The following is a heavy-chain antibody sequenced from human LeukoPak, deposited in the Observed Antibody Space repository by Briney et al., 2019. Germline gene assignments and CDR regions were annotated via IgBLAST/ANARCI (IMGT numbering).Heavy chain of an antibody. Sequence: GESLKISCQGSGYWFTSYWIAWVRQMPGKGLEWMGIIYPGDSDTRYSPSFQGQVTISADKSISTAYLQWSSLKASDTAMYYCAKYYCSGGNCPTYFDYWGQGTLVTVSS. D-gene: IGHD2-15*01. V-gene: IGHV5-51*01. CDR1: GYWFTSYW. CDR3: AKYYCSGGNCPTYFDY. J-gene: IGHJ4*02. CDR2: IYPGDSDT.